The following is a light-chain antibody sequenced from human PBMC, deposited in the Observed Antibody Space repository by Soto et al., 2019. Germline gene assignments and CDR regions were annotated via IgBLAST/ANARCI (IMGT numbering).Light chain of an antibody. V-gene: IGKV3-20*01. Sequence: EIVLTQSPGTLSLSPGERATLSCRASQSVSDTYLAWYQQRPGQAPRLLIYATSSRATGIPDRFSGSGSGTDFTLTISRLEPEDFAVYYCQQYSSSPGTFGQGTKVEIK. CDR1: QSVSDTY. CDR3: QQYSSSPGT. J-gene: IGKJ1*01. CDR2: ATS.